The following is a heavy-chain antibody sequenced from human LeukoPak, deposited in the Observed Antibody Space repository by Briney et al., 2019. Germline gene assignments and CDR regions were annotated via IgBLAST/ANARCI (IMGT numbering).Heavy chain of an antibody. CDR2: INHSGST. CDR1: GGSFSGYY. Sequence: SETLSLTCAVYGGSFSGYYWSWIRQPPGKGLEWIGEINHSGSTNYNPSLKSRVTISVDTSKNQFSLRLTSVTAADSAIYFCARGVLVGYTDGLPRYYFDYWGQGTLVTVSS. J-gene: IGHJ4*02. D-gene: IGHD5-18*01. CDR3: ARGVLVGYTDGLPRYYFDY. V-gene: IGHV4-34*01.